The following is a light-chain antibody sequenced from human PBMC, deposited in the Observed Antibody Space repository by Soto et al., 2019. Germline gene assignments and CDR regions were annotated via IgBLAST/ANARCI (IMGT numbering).Light chain of an antibody. CDR1: QSVSSN. Sequence: IVMTQSPATLSVSPGERATLSCRASQSVSSNLAWYQQKPGQAPRLLIYGASNRATGIPDRFSGSGSGTDFTLTISRLEPEDFAVYYCQQYVSSGTFGQGTKVDIK. CDR3: QQYVSSGT. J-gene: IGKJ1*01. CDR2: GAS. V-gene: IGKV3-20*01.